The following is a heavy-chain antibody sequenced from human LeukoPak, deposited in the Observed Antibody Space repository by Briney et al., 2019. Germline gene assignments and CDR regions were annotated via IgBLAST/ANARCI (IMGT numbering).Heavy chain of an antibody. D-gene: IGHD3-16*01. CDR2: VYYSGST. CDR1: GDSISSYY. J-gene: IGHJ4*02. V-gene: IGHV4-59*01. CDR3: ARGGWGAKDY. Sequence: SETLSLTCTVSGDSISSYYWSWIRQPPGKGLEWIAYVYYSGSTGYNPSLKSRVTISIDTSKNQFSLKLTSATAADTAVYYCARGGWGAKDYWGQGTLVTVSS.